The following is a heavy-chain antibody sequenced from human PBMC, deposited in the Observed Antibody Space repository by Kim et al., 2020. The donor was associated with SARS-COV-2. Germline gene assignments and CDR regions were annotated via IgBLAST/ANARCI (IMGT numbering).Heavy chain of an antibody. CDR3: ARGGGYGSGGSCYLYYFDY. CDR1: GGSFSGYY. D-gene: IGHD2-15*01. CDR2: INHSGST. V-gene: IGHV4-34*01. Sequence: SETLSLTCAVYGGSFSGYYWSWIRQPPGKGLEWIGEINHSGSTNYNPSLKSRVTISVDTSKNQFSLKLSYVTAADTAGYYCARGGGYGSGGSCYLYYFDYWGQGTLVTVSS. J-gene: IGHJ4*02.